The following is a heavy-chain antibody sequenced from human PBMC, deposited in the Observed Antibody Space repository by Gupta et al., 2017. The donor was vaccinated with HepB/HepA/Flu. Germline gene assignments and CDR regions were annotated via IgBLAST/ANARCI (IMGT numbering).Heavy chain of an antibody. V-gene: IGHV3-21*02. CDR1: GFSFDTFT. CDR2: ISGASTYL. D-gene: IGHD4-17*01. Sequence: EVQLVESGGGLVKPGESLRLSCVLSGFSFDTFTMNWARQAPGKGLEWVSTISGASTYLQYADSVTGRFTVSRDNAKNSLYLQMNSLRVEDTAVYYCARAAPVTTSFSGMDVWGQGTTVIVSS. CDR3: ARAAPVTTSFSGMDV. J-gene: IGHJ6*02.